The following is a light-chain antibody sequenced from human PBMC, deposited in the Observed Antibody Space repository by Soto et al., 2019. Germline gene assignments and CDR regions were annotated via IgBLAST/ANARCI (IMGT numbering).Light chain of an antibody. CDR1: QSVSSY. V-gene: IGKV3-11*01. CDR2: DAS. Sequence: GSSHTSRTLSLSPGERATLSCRASQSVSSYLAWYQQKPGHAPRPLIYDASNRATGIPARFSGCGTGTDFTITIFGLEPVAVALYHCQRRDSQLITFGQGTRLEIK. J-gene: IGKJ5*01. CDR3: QRRDSQLIT.